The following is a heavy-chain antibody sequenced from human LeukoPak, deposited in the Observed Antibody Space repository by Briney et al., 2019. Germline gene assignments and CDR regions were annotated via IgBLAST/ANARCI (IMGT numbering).Heavy chain of an antibody. CDR1: GFTFRSYS. D-gene: IGHD3-16*02. J-gene: IGHJ1*01. CDR2: ISSSSSYI. Sequence: GGPLTLSCGASGFTFRSYSMMWVRQAPGRGLEWVSSISSSSSYIYYADSVKGRFTISRDNAKNSLYLQMNSLRAEDTAVYYCARSRYDYVWGSYRYTPAEYFQHWGQGTLVTVSS. CDR3: ARSRYDYVWGSYRYTPAEYFQH. V-gene: IGHV3-21*01.